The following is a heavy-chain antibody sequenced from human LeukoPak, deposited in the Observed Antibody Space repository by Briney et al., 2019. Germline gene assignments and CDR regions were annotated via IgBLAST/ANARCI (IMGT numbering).Heavy chain of an antibody. V-gene: IGHV4-59*01. CDR2: IYYSGST. D-gene: IGHD2-2*02. CDR3: ARVGYCSSTSCYTGYYYMDV. CDR1: GGSISSYY. J-gene: IGHJ6*03. Sequence: PSETLSLTCTVSGGSISSYYWSWIRQPTWKGLECIGYIYYSGSTNYNPSLKSRVTISVDTSKNQFSLKLSSVTAADTAVYYCARVGYCSSTSCYTGYYYMDVWGKGTTVTVSS.